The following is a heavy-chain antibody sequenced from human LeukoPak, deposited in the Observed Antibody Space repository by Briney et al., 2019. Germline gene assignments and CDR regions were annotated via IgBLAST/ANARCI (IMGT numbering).Heavy chain of an antibody. Sequence: PGGSLRLSCAASGFTFSSYAIHWVRQAPGKGLEWVAVIWYDGSNKYYADSVKGRFTISRDNSKNTLYLQMNSLGAEDTAVYYCAKDLLGRTNDYWGQGTLVTVSS. CDR3: AKDLLGRTNDY. D-gene: IGHD1-1*01. CDR1: GFTFSSYA. CDR2: IWYDGSNK. J-gene: IGHJ4*02. V-gene: IGHV3-33*06.